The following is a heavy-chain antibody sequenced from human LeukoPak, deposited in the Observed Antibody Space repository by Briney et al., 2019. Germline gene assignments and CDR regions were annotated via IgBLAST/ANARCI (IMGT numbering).Heavy chain of an antibody. CDR3: ATRVGAEEGGAFDI. Sequence: ASVKVSCKASGYTFTGYYMHWVRQAPGQGLEWMGWINPNSGGTNYAQKFQGRVTMTRDTSISTAYMELSRLRSDDTAVYYCATRVGAEEGGAFDIWGQGTMVTVSS. CDR1: GYTFTGYY. V-gene: IGHV1-2*02. J-gene: IGHJ3*02. CDR2: INPNSGGT. D-gene: IGHD1-26*01.